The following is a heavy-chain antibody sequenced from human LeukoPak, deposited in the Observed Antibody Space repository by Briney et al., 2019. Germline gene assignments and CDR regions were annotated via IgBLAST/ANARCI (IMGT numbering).Heavy chain of an antibody. CDR2: ITTKAEGGTT. CDR3: AKETAVAGNDY. J-gene: IGHJ4*02. V-gene: IGHV3-15*01. Sequence: PGGSLRLSCAASGFTFSNAWMNWVRQAPGKGLEWVGRITTKAEGGTTDYAAPVKGRFSISRDDSKNTVYLQMNSLRAEDTAVYYCAKETAVAGNDYWGQGTLVTVSS. D-gene: IGHD6-19*01. CDR1: GFTFSNAW.